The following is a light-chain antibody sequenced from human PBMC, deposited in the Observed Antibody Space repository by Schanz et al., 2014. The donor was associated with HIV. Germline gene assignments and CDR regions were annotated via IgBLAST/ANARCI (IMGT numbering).Light chain of an antibody. CDR3: ATWDSALREVV. CDR1: SSNIGNNY. J-gene: IGLJ2*01. CDR2: DNN. V-gene: IGLV1-51*01. Sequence: QSVLTQPPSVSAAPGQKVTISCSGSSSNIGNNYVSWYRHLPGTAPKLLIYDNNERPSGIPDRFSGSKSGTSATLGISGLQTGDEADYYCATWDSALREVVFGGGTKLTVL.